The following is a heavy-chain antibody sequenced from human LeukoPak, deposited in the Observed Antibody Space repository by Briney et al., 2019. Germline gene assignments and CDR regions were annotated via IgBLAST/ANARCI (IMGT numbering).Heavy chain of an antibody. CDR1: GGSISSGGYY. D-gene: IGHD3-10*01. J-gene: IGHJ4*02. V-gene: IGHV3-11*04. CDR2: ISSSSSTI. Sequence: LSLTCNVSGGSISSGGYYWSWIRQPPGKGLEWVSYISSSSSTIYYADSVKGRFTISRDNAKNSLYLQMNSLRAEDTAVYYCAGELLGLSFDYWGQGTLVTVSS. CDR3: AGELLGLSFDY.